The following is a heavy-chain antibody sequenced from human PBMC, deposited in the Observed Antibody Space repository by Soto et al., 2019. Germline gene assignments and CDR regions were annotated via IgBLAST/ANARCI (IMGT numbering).Heavy chain of an antibody. V-gene: IGHV1-8*01. J-gene: IGHJ4*02. CDR1: GYSFTSLD. CDR3: ARGVSAGVDY. CDR2: MRPSTGRT. D-gene: IGHD1-26*01. Sequence: QVQLVQSGAEVREPGASVKVSCKASGYSFTSLDINWVRQTAGPGLEWMGWMRPSTGRTGYAQKFQGRVTMTRDTSINTAYMELTTLTSDAAAFYYCARGVSAGVDYWGQGTLVTVSS.